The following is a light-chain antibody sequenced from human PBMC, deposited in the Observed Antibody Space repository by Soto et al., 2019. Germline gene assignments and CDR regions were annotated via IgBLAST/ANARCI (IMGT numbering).Light chain of an antibody. J-gene: IGKJ2*01. CDR3: QQYGSLPYT. CDR2: GAS. Sequence: ENVLTQSPGTLSLSPGERATLSCRASQNVDNNFLAWYQHKPGQPPRLLIFGASIRAAGIPDRFSGSGSGTDFTISISRLDPEYFVVYHCQQYGSLPYTFGQGTKLDI. CDR1: QNVDNNF. V-gene: IGKV3-20*01.